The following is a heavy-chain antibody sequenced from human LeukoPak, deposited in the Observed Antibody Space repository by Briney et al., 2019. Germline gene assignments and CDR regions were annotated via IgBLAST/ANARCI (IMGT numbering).Heavy chain of an antibody. CDR1: GYTFTDYF. J-gene: IGHJ4*02. CDR2: INPNNGGT. D-gene: IGHD3-10*01. CDR3: ARDGITMVRGVIANSFDY. V-gene: IGHV1-2*02. Sequence: ASVKVSCKASGYTFTDYFMHWVRQAPGQGLEWMGWINPNNGGTNYAQKFQGRITMTRDTSISTAYMELSRLRSDDTAVYYCARDGITMVRGVIANSFDYWGQGTLVTVSS.